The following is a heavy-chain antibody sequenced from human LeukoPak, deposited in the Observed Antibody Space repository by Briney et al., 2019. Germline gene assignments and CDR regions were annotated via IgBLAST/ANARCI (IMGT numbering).Heavy chain of an antibody. CDR3: AILGGSWNHNWFDP. CDR1: GYSFTSYW. Sequence: GDSLKISCKGSGYSFTSYWIGGVRQMPGKGREWMGIIYPGDSDTRYSPSFHGQVPISADKSTSTAYLQRSSLTASDTAMYYCAILGGSWNHNWFDPWGQGTLVTVSS. V-gene: IGHV5-51*01. CDR2: IYPGDSDT. D-gene: IGHD1-26*01. J-gene: IGHJ5*02.